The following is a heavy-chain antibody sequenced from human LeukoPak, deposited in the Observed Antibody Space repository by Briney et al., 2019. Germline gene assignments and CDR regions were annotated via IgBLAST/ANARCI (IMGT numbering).Heavy chain of an antibody. D-gene: IGHD3-22*01. V-gene: IGHV3-7*01. J-gene: IGHJ3*02. Sequence: PGGSLRLSCAASGFTFSSYWMSWVRQAPGKGLEWVANIKQDGSEKYYVDSVKGRFTISRDNAKNSLYLQMNSLRAEDTAVYYCARDLKPYYYDSSGPFGIWGQGTMVTVSS. CDR1: GFTFSSYW. CDR3: ARDLKPYYYDSSGPFGI. CDR2: IKQDGSEK.